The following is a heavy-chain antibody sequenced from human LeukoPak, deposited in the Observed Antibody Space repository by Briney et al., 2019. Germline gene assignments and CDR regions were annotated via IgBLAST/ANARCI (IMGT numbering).Heavy chain of an antibody. CDR3: ARHHDYVWGSYRYHFDY. Sequence: SETLSLTCTVSGGSISSYYWSWIRQPPGKGMEWIGYIYYSGSTNYNPSLKSRVTISVDTSKNQFSLKLSSVTAADTAVYYCARHHDYVWGSYRYHFDYWGQGTLVTVSS. CDR1: GGSISSYY. D-gene: IGHD3-16*02. CDR2: IYYSGST. J-gene: IGHJ4*02. V-gene: IGHV4-59*08.